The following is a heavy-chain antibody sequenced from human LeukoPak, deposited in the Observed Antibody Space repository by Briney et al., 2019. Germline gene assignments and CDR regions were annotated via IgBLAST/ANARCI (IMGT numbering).Heavy chain of an antibody. CDR2: ISGPAGSW. CDR3: AKKVGLVSAPLYYFDV. CDR1: GFTFSGYA. V-gene: IGHV3-23*01. D-gene: IGHD5/OR15-5a*01. Sequence: GGSLRLSCAASGFTFSGYAMSWVRQAPGKGLEWVSAISGPAGSWDYADSVKGRFTISRDNSKNTLFLQMNSLRVEDTAIYYCAKKVGLVSAPLYYFDVWGQGTLVTVSS. J-gene: IGHJ4*02.